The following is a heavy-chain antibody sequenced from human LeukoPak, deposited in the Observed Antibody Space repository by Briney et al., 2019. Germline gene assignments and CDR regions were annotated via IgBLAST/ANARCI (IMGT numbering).Heavy chain of an antibody. D-gene: IGHD1-26*01. CDR2: IQQDGSEK. CDR3: ARNPHRYFN. CDR1: GLTFSSYW. J-gene: IGHJ4*02. V-gene: IGHV3-7*05. Sequence: GGSLRLSCAASGLTFSSYWMIWVRQAPGKGLEWVANIQQDGSEKYYVDSVKGRFTISRDNAKNSLYLQMNSLRAEDTAVYYCARNPHRYFNWGQGTLVTVSS.